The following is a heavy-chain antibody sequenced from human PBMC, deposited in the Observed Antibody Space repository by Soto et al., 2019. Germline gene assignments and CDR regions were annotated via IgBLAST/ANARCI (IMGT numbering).Heavy chain of an antibody. CDR1: GGTFSSYA. V-gene: IGHV1-69*01. Sequence: QVQLVQSGAEVKKPGSSVKVSCKASGGTFSSYAISWVRQAPGQGLEWLGGIIPIFGTANYAQKFQGRVTITADESTSTAYMELSSLRSEDTAVYYCAREENPDIVVVGAFDIWGQGTMVTVSS. D-gene: IGHD2-15*01. CDR3: AREENPDIVVVGAFDI. J-gene: IGHJ3*02. CDR2: IIPIFGTA.